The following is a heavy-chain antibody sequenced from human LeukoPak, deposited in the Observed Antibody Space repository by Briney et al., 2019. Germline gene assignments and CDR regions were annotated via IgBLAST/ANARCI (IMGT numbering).Heavy chain of an antibody. D-gene: IGHD6-6*01. V-gene: IGHV3-33*01. CDR1: GFILNNYG. J-gene: IGHJ3*01. CDR3: ARSSYSSSSSV. CDR2: MWYDGSKK. Sequence: SGGSLRLSCAASGFILNNYGMHWVRQAPGKGLEWVALMWYDGSKKYYADSVKGRFTISRDNSENTLYLQINSLRAEDTAVYYCARSSYSSSSSVWGQGTMVTVSS.